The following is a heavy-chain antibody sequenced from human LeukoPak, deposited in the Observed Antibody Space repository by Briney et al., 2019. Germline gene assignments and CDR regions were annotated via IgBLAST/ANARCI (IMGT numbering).Heavy chain of an antibody. J-gene: IGHJ4*02. CDR3: ARNCYGDYDY. D-gene: IGHD4-17*01. Sequence: GGSLRLSCATSGFTFSSYSINWVRQAPGRGLEWVSSVTTSSNYIYYADSVKGRFTSSRDNAKNSLYLQMNSLRAEDTAVYYCARNCYGDYDYWGQGTLVTVSS. V-gene: IGHV3-21*01. CDR1: GFTFSSYS. CDR2: VTTSSNYI.